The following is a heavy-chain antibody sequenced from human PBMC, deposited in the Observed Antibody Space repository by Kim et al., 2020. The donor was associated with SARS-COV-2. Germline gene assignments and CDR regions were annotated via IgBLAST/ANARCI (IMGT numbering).Heavy chain of an antibody. D-gene: IGHD6-19*01. CDR3: AKDRSSGWYLY. CDR1: GFTFSSYG. CDR2: ISYDGSNK. V-gene: IGHV3-30*18. Sequence: GGSLRLSCAASGFTFSSYGMHWVRQAPGKGLEWVAVISYDGSNKYYADSVKGRFTISRDNSKNTLYLQMNSLRAEDTAVYYCAKDRSSGWYLYWGQGTLVTVSS. J-gene: IGHJ4*02.